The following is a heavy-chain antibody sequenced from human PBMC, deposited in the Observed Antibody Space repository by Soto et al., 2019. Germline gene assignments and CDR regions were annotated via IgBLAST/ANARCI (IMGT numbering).Heavy chain of an antibody. D-gene: IGHD3-3*01. CDR3: ARENDLWSSYGPYHYYMDV. CDR1: GFTVSSNY. Sequence: EVQLVESGGGLVQPGGSLRLSCAASGFTVSSNYMTWVRQAPGKGLEWVSLIYSGGSTYYADSVEGRFTISRHTSKNMLYLQMDSMRAEDTAVYYCARENDLWSSYGPYHYYMDVWGKGTTVTVSS. J-gene: IGHJ6*03. CDR2: IYSGGST. V-gene: IGHV3-53*04.